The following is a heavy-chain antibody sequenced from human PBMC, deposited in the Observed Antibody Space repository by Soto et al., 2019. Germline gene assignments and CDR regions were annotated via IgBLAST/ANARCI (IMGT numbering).Heavy chain of an antibody. CDR2: IFWNDEK. CDR1: GFSLSKARMG. D-gene: IGHD2-8*01. J-gene: IGHJ4*02. V-gene: IGHV2-26*01. CDR3: ARIREYCTNGVCYAFDY. Sequence: QVTLKESGPVLVKPTETLTMTCTVSGFSLSKARMGVSWIRQPPGKALEWLAHIFWNDEKSYSTSLKSRLTISKDTSKSQVVLTMTNMDPVDTATYYCARIREYCTNGVCYAFDYWGQGTLVTVSS.